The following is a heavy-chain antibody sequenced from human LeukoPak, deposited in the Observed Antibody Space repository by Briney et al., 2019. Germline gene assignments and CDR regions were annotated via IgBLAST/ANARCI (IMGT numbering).Heavy chain of an antibody. J-gene: IGHJ4*02. CDR3: ASIAYSSSSGVDY. V-gene: IGHV3-21*01. CDR2: ISSSSSYI. D-gene: IGHD6-6*01. Sequence: GGSLRLSCAASGFTFSSYAMSWVRQAPGKGLEWVSSISSSSSYIYYADSVKGRFTISTDNAKNSLYLQMNSLRAEDTAVYYCASIAYSSSSGVDYWGQGTLVTVSS. CDR1: GFTFSSYA.